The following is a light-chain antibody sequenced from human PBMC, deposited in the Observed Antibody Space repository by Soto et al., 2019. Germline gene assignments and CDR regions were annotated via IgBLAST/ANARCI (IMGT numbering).Light chain of an antibody. CDR2: GVS. J-gene: IGLJ1*01. V-gene: IGLV2-14*01. CDR3: SPHTTSGALQV. CDR1: ISDFVVYNY. Sequence: QSALTQPASVSGSPGQSITISCTGTISDFVVYNYVSWYQQLPGKAPKLMIYGVSNRPSGVSNRFSGSKSGNTASLTISGLQADDEADYYCSPHTTSGALQVFGTGTKLTVL.